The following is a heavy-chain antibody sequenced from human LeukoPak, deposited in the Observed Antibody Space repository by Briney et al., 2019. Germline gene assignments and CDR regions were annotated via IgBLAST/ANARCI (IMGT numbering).Heavy chain of an antibody. V-gene: IGHV3-73*01. CDR3: TRLAAAGTDY. D-gene: IGHD6-13*01. CDR1: GFTFSGSA. J-gene: IGHJ4*02. CDR2: IRSKANSYAT. Sequence: PGGSLRLSCAASGFTFSGSAMHWVPQASGKGLKWVGRIRSKANSYATAYAASVKGRFTISRDDSKNTAYLQMNSLKTEDTAVYYCTRLAAAGTDYWGQGTLVTVSS.